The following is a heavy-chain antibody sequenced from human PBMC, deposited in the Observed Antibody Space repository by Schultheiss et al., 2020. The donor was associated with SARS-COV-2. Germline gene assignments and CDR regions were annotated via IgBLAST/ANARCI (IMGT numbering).Heavy chain of an antibody. CDR2: ISYDGSNK. V-gene: IGHV3-30-3*01. D-gene: IGHD1-1*01. J-gene: IGHJ6*02. Sequence: GGSLRLSCAASGFTFSNYAIHWVRQAPGKGLEWVAVISYDGSNKYYADSVKGRFTISRDNSKNTLYLQMNSLRAEDTAVYYCARGAIWNDGSRGMDVWGQGTTVTVSS. CDR3: ARGAIWNDGSRGMDV. CDR1: GFTFSNYA.